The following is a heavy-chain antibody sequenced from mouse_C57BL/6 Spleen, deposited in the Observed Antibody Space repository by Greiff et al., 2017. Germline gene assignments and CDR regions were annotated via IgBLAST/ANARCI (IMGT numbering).Heavy chain of an antibody. J-gene: IGHJ4*01. CDR1: GYAFSSSW. V-gene: IGHV1-82*01. Sequence: VKLVESGPELVKPGASVKISCKASGYAFSSSWMNWVKQRPGKGLEWIGRIYPGDGDTNYNGKFKGKATLTADKSSSTAYMQLSSLTSEDSAVYVCARRSGYDAMDYWGQGTSDTVSS. D-gene: IGHD3-2*02. CDR3: ARRSGYDAMDY. CDR2: IYPGDGDT.